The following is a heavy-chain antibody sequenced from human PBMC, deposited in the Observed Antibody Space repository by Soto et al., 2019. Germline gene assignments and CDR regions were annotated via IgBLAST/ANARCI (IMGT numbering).Heavy chain of an antibody. CDR2: ISSSSSYI. CDR3: ARERHVTVTTRANTDY. Sequence: GGSLRLSCAASGFTFSSYSMNWVRQAPGKGLEWVSSISSSSSYIYYADSVKGRFTISRDNAKNSLYLQMNSLRAEDTAVYSCARERHVTVTTRANTDYWGQGTLVTVSS. CDR1: GFTFSSYS. V-gene: IGHV3-21*01. D-gene: IGHD4-17*01. J-gene: IGHJ4*02.